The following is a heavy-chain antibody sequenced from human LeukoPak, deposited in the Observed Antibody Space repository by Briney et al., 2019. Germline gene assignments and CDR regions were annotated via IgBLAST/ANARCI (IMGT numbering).Heavy chain of an antibody. Sequence: SGGSLRLSCAASGFTFSDYYMSWIRQAPGKGLEWVSYIRGSDSIIYYAVSVKGRFTISRDNAKNSLYLQMNSLRAEDTAVYYCARGDELGLRFLEWLLLTSYFDYWGQGTLDTVSS. D-gene: IGHD3-3*01. J-gene: IGHJ4*02. CDR2: IRGSDSII. CDR1: GFTFSDYY. V-gene: IGHV3-11*04. CDR3: ARGDELGLRFLEWLLLTSYFDY.